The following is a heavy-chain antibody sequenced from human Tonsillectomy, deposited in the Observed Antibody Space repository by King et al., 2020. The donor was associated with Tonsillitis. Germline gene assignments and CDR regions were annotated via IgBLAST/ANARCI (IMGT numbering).Heavy chain of an antibody. CDR3: ARASSYFDY. CDR2: IHYSGST. V-gene: IGHV4-59*01. CDR1: GGSISSYY. Sequence: VQLQESXPGLVKPSETLSLTCTVSGGSISSYYWSWIRQPPGKGLEWIGHIHYSGSTNYKSSLKSRVTISVDTSKNQFSLRLSSVTAADTAVYYCARASSYFDYWGQGTLVTVSS. J-gene: IGHJ4*02.